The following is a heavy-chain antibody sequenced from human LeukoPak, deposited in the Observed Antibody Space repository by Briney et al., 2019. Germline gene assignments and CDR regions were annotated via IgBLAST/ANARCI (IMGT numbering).Heavy chain of an antibody. V-gene: IGHV3-30-3*01. J-gene: IGHJ4*02. CDR3: ARDGIVGSPLFKFDY. Sequence: GGSLRLSCAASGFTFNNYAIHWVRQAPGKGLEWVAIISFDGGNKYYAASVKGRFTISRDNSKNTLYLQMNSLRAEDTAVYYCARDGIVGSPLFKFDYWGQGTLVTVSS. CDR2: ISFDGGNK. CDR1: GFTFNNYA. D-gene: IGHD1-26*01.